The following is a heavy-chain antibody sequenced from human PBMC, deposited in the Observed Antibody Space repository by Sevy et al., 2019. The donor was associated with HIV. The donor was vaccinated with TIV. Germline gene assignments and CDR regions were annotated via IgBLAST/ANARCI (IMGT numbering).Heavy chain of an antibody. Sequence: GGSLRLSCAASGFTFSSYWMSWVRQAPGKGLEWVANIKQDGSEKYYVDSVNGRFTISRDNAKNSLYLQMNSLRAEDTAVYYCAREGYHGNYYYYMDVWGKGTTVTVSS. CDR1: GFTFSSYW. V-gene: IGHV3-7*03. D-gene: IGHD1-20*01. J-gene: IGHJ6*03. CDR2: IKQDGSEK. CDR3: AREGYHGNYYYYMDV.